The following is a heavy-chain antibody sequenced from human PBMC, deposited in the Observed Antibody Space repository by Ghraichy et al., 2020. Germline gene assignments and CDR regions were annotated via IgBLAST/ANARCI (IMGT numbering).Heavy chain of an antibody. V-gene: IGHV4-39*01. CDR2: IYYSGST. CDR3: ASPGGIAVAGIYF. Sequence: SETLSLTCTVSGGSISSSSYYWGWIRQPPGKGLEWIGSIYYSGSTYYNPSLKSRVTISVDTSKNQFSLKLSSVTAADTAVYYCASPGGIAVAGIYFWGQGTLFTVSS. D-gene: IGHD6-19*01. J-gene: IGHJ4*02. CDR1: GGSISSSSYY.